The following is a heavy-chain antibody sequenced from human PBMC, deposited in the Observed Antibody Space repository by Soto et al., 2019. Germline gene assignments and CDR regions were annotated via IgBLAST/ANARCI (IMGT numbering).Heavy chain of an antibody. CDR3: AKGGPDAFCGGGRCYFDS. Sequence: EVQLVESGGGLVQPGRSLRLSCAASGFTFDDYAMHWVRRVPGKGLEWVSSFSWNGNIIGYADSVKGRFTISRDNAKNSLYLQMNSLRPEDTALYYCAKGGPDAFCGGGRCYFDSWGQGTLVTVSS. D-gene: IGHD2-15*01. J-gene: IGHJ4*02. V-gene: IGHV3-9*01. CDR2: FSWNGNII. CDR1: GFTFDDYA.